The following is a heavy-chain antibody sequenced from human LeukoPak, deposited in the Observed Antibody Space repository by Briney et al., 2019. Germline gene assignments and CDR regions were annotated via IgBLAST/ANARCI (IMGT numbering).Heavy chain of an antibody. CDR1: GGSFSGYY. J-gene: IGHJ4*02. CDR3: ARELRGYCSSTSCYDGGPMYYFDY. Sequence: PSETLSLTCAVYGGSFSGYYWSWIRQPPGKGLEWIGEINHSGSTNYNPSLKSRVTISVDTSENQFSLKLSSVTAADTAVYYCARELRGYCSSTSCYDGGPMYYFDYWGQGTLVTVSS. CDR2: INHSGST. D-gene: IGHD2-2*01. V-gene: IGHV4-34*01.